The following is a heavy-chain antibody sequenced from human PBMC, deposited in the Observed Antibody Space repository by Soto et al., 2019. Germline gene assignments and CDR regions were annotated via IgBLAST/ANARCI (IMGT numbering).Heavy chain of an antibody. CDR2: ISGSGGST. D-gene: IGHD6-19*01. J-gene: IGHJ6*02. V-gene: IGHV3-23*01. CDR1: GFTFSSYA. Sequence: AVGSLRLSCAASGFTFSSYAMSWVRQAPGKGLEWVSAISGSGGSTYYADSVKGRFTISRDNSKNTLYLQMNSLRAEDTAVYYCAKDKISSGWTRTYYYYGMDVWGQGTTVTVSS. CDR3: AKDKISSGWTRTYYYYGMDV.